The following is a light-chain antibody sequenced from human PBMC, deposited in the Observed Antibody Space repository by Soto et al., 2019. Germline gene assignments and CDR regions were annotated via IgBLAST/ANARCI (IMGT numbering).Light chain of an antibody. Sequence: AIRMTQSPSSVSASTGDRITITCRASQIIRSYLAWYQQKPGKAPQLLISAASTLQSGVPSRFSGSGSGTEFTLTFICLQSEDFSSYYCLQYYTNQPTFGHGSTVEI. CDR2: AAS. CDR1: QIIRSY. J-gene: IGKJ1*01. CDR3: LQYYTNQPT. V-gene: IGKV1-8*01.